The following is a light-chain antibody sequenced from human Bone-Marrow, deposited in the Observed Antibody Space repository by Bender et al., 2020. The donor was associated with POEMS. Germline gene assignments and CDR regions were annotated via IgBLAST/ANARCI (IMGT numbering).Light chain of an antibody. CDR3: AVWDDSLNGWV. V-gene: IGLV1-44*01. Sequence: QSVLTQPPSASVTPGQRVTISCSGGSSNIGAHAVNWYQHLPGTAPKLLIYSSHRRPSEVPDRFSGSRSGTSASLAISGLQSEDEAYYYCAVWDDSLNGWVFGGGTKLTVL. CDR1: SSNIGAHA. J-gene: IGLJ3*02. CDR2: SSH.